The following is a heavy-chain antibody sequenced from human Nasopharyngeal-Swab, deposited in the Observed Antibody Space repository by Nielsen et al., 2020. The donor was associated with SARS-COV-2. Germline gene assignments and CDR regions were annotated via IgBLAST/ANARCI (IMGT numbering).Heavy chain of an antibody. D-gene: IGHD5-24*01. Sequence: GESLKISCAASGFTFSYYWMTWVRQAPGKGLEWVANIKQDGSEMYYVDSVKGRFTISRDNAKNSLYLQMNSLRVEDTAVYNCAREGRDGFDYWGQGTLVTVSS. J-gene: IGHJ4*02. CDR1: GFTFSYYW. CDR2: IKQDGSEM. CDR3: AREGRDGFDY. V-gene: IGHV3-7*01.